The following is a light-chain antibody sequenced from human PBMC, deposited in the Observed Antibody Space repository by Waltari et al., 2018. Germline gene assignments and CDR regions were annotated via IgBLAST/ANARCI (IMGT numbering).Light chain of an antibody. Sequence: EIVVTQSPGTRSLAPGERATRSCRASQRGRSSYLAWYQQKPGQAPRLLSYGASSRATRIPDRFSGCGSGTDFTLTIIRLEPEDFAVSSCQQYGSSPYTFGQGTQLEI. CDR2: GAS. CDR3: QQYGSSPYT. J-gene: IGKJ2*01. V-gene: IGKV3-20*01. CDR1: QRGRSSY.